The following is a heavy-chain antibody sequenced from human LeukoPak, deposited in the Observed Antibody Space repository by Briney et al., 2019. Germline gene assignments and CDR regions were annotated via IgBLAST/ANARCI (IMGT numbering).Heavy chain of an antibody. V-gene: IGHV3-33*01. J-gene: IGHJ3*02. CDR3: ARDWGGYGAPNLDAFDI. Sequence: GGSLRLSCAASGFTFSSYGMHWVRQAPGKGLEWVAVICYDGSNKYYADSVKGRFTISRDNSKNTLYLQMNSSRAEDTAVYYCARDWGGYGAPNLDAFDIWGQGTMVTVSS. CDR1: GFTFSSYG. CDR2: ICYDGSNK. D-gene: IGHD3-16*01.